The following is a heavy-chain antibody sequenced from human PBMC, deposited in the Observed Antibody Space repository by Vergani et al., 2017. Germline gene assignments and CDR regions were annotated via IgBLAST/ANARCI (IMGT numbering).Heavy chain of an antibody. CDR3: ARDRGCATISCYSSEAFDY. CDR1: GFSFSSFG. Sequence: QVQLVESGGGVVQPGRSLRLSCAASGFSFSSFGFHWVRQAPGKGLEWVSFIHYDGSHEYYIDSVKGRFTISRDNSKNTLILQINGLGAEDTAVYYCARDRGCATISCYSSEAFDYWGLGALVSDS. J-gene: IGHJ4*02. V-gene: IGHV3-33*01. CDR2: IHYDGSHE. D-gene: IGHD2-2*01.